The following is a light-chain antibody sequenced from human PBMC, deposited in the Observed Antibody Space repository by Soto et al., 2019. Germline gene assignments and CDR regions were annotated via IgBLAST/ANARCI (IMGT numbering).Light chain of an antibody. J-gene: IGLJ2*01. CDR1: SSNIGNNY. CDR2: DSN. CDR3: GTWDNSLSAVV. Sequence: QSVLTQPPSVSAAPGQKVTISCSGSSSNIGNNYVSWYQQLPGTAPKLLIYDSNKRPSGIPDRFFGSKSGTSATLGITGLQTGDEADYYCGTWDNSLSAVVFGGGTKLTVL. V-gene: IGLV1-51*01.